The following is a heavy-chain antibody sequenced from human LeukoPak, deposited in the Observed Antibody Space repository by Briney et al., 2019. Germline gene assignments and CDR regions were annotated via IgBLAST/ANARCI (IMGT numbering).Heavy chain of an antibody. CDR3: ARGGARLYGMDV. D-gene: IGHD4/OR15-4a*01. CDR2: IYYSGST. J-gene: IGHJ6*02. Sequence: PSETLSLTCTVSGGFVSSNYWSWIRQPPGKGLEWIGYIYYSGSTNYNPSLKSRVTISEDTSRNQFSLKLTSVTAADTAVYYCARGGARLYGMDVWGQGTTVTVSS. V-gene: IGHV4-59*02. CDR1: GGFVSSNY.